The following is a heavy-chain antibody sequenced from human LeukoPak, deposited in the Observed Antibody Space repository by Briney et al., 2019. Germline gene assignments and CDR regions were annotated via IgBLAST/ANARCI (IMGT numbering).Heavy chain of an antibody. CDR1: GFTFSSCG. CDR3: AKTSAPSYYYYMDV. V-gene: IGHV3-30*02. J-gene: IGHJ6*03. Sequence: GGSLRLSCAASGFTFSSCGMHWVRQAPGKGLEWVAFIRFDGGNKYYADSVKGRFTISRDNSKNTLYLQMNSLRAEDTAVYYCAKTSAPSYYYYMDVWGKGTTVTISS. CDR2: IRFDGGNK.